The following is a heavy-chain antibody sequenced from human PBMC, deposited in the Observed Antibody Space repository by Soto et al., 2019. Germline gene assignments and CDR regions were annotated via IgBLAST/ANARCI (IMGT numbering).Heavy chain of an antibody. CDR3: ARLGGLLRDFDY. V-gene: IGHV4-59*08. CDR1: GGSISSYY. CDR2: IYYSGST. D-gene: IGHD3-10*01. Sequence: QVQLQESGPGLVKPSETLSLTCTVSGGSISSYYWSWIRQPPGKGLEWIGYIYYSGSTNYNPSLKSRVTISVDTSKNQCSLQLSSVPAADTAVYYCARLGGLLRDFDYWGQGTLVTVSS. J-gene: IGHJ4*02.